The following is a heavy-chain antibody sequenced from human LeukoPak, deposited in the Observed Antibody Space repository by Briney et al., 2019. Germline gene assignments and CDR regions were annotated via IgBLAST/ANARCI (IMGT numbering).Heavy chain of an antibody. V-gene: IGHV4-59*08. CDR2: IYYSGST. CDR1: GGSISSDY. D-gene: IGHD6-19*01. J-gene: IGHJ4*02. Sequence: SETLSLTCTVSGGSISSDYWTWIRQPPGKGLEWIGYIYYSGSTNYNPSLKSRVTISVDTSKNQFSLKLSSVTAADTAVYYCARLRYSSGWLQDYWGQGTLVTVSS. CDR3: ARLRYSSGWLQDY.